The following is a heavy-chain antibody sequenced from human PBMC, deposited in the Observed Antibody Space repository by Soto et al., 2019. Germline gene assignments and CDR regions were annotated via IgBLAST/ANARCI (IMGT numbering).Heavy chain of an antibody. CDR2: VSFAGTT. D-gene: IGHD4-4*01. J-gene: IGHJ4*02. V-gene: IGHV4-59*01. CDR1: GDSISPYY. Sequence: QVQLQESGPGLVKPSETLSLTCTVSGDSISPYYWTWIRQAPGKGLEWIGCVSFAGTTNYNPSLKSRVSISVDTSKNQFSLKVNSVTAADTAMYFCARGKRGTYTYWGQGTLVTVSS. CDR3: ARGKRGTYTY.